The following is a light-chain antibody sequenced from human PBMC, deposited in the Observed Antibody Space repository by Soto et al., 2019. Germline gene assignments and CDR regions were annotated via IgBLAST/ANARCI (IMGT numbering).Light chain of an antibody. CDR1: SSEVGGYNY. V-gene: IGLV2-14*01. CDR2: DVS. Sequence: QSVLTQPASVSGSPGQSITLSCTGTSSEVGGYNYVSWYQQHPGKAPKLMIYDVSNRPSGVSNRFSGSKSGNTASLTISGLQAEDEADYYCSSYTSSSTPIYVFGTGTKVTVL. CDR3: SSYTSSSTPIYV. J-gene: IGLJ1*01.